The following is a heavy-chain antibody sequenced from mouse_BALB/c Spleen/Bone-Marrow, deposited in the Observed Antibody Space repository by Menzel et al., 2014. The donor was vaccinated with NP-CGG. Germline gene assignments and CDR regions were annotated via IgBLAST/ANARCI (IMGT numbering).Heavy chain of an antibody. D-gene: IGHD2-4*01. Sequence: QVQLQQSGAELVRPGTSVKISCKASGYTFTNYWLGWVKPRPGHGLERIGDIYPGGGYTDYNEKFKGKATLTADTSSSTAYMQLSSLTSEDSAVYFCARDMITTRAMDYWGQGTSVTVSS. CDR3: ARDMITTRAMDY. J-gene: IGHJ4*01. V-gene: IGHV1-63*02. CDR2: IYPGGGYT. CDR1: GYTFTNYW.